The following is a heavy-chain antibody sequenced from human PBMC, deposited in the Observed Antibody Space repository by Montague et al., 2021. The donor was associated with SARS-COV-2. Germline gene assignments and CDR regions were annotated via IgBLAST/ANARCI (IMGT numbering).Heavy chain of an antibody. J-gene: IGHJ4*02. D-gene: IGHD3-9*01. CDR2: ISSSSSTI. Sequence: YLRLSCAASGFTFSSYSMNWVRQAPGKGLEWVSYISSSSSTIYYADSVKGRFTIPRDNAKNSLYLQMNSLRAEDTAVYYCARDLRWGYYDILTGYYRPLDYWGQGTLVTVSS. CDR3: ARDLRWGYYDILTGYYRPLDY. CDR1: GFTFSSYS. V-gene: IGHV3-48*04.